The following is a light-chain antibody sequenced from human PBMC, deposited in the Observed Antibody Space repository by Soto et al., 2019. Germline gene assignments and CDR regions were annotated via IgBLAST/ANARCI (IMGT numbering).Light chain of an antibody. CDR3: QHPSNWPDA. J-gene: IGKJ5*01. Sequence: IVLPQYTATLSLSPGERATLSCRASQSLINFVAWYQHKPGQPPRLLIYDASKRATGIPTRFSGSGSGTDFTLTISSLQPEDFAVYYCQHPSNWPDASGQGARPEVK. CDR1: QSLINF. V-gene: IGKV3-11*01. CDR2: DAS.